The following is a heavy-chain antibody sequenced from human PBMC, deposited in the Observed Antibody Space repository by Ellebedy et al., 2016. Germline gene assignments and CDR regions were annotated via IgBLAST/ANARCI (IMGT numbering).Heavy chain of an antibody. J-gene: IGHJ5*02. V-gene: IGHV4-59*01. CDR3: ARVVAATPLNDWFDP. CDR2: IYYTGST. D-gene: IGHD2-15*01. Sequence: SETLSLTXTVSGGSISSYYWSWIRQPPGKGLEWIGYIYYTGSTNYNPSLKSRVTMSVDTSKNQVSLKLSSVTAADTAVYYCARVVAATPLNDWFDPWGQGTLVTVSS. CDR1: GGSISSYY.